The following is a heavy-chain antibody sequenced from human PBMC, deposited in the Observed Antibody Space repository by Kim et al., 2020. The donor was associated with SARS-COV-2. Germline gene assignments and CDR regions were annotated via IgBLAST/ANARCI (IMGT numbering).Heavy chain of an antibody. Sequence: ASVKVSCKASGYTFTTFGISWVRQAPGQGLEWMGWISGYSGDSNYAQKVQGRVTMTIDTSTSTAYMELRSLRSDDTALYYCARGDGFDPPDFWGQGTLVTVS. D-gene: IGHD3-10*01. V-gene: IGHV1-18*01. J-gene: IGHJ4*02. CDR2: ISGYSGDS. CDR1: GYTFTTFG. CDR3: ARGDGFDPPDF.